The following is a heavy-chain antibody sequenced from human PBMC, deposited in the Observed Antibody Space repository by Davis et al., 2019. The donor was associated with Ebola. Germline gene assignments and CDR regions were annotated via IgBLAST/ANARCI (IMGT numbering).Heavy chain of an antibody. D-gene: IGHD4/OR15-4a*01. Sequence: GESLKISCAASGFSFGTYAMNWVRQAPGKGLEWVSGITGGADSTYYADSVRGRFTISRDNAKNSLYLQMNSLRAEDTAVYYCARHTPNPGGARYYGMDVWGQGTTVTVSS. J-gene: IGHJ6*02. CDR3: ARHTPNPGGARYYGMDV. CDR1: GFSFGTYA. CDR2: ITGGADST. V-gene: IGHV3-23*01.